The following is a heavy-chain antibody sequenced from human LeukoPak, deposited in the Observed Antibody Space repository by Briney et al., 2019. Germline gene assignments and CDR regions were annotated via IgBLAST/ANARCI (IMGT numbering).Heavy chain of an antibody. CDR2: IYYSGST. V-gene: IGHV4-30-4*01. D-gene: IGHD6-19*01. CDR1: GGSISSGDYY. CDR3: ARYSPPTPIIAVAEYYFDY. Sequence: SETLSLTCTVSGGSISSGDYYWSWIRQPPGKGLEWIGYIYYSGSTYYNPSLKSRVTISVDTSKKQFSLKLSSVTAADTAVYYCARYSPPTPIIAVAEYYFDYWGQGTLVTVSS. J-gene: IGHJ4*02.